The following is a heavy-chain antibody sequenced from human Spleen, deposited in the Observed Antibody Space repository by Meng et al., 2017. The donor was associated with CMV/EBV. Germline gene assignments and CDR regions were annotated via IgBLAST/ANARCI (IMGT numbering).Heavy chain of an antibody. J-gene: IGHJ4*02. CDR2: INPNSGDT. D-gene: IGHD6-19*01. CDR1: GYTFTGYD. V-gene: IGHV1-2*02. CDR3: ARGLAYSSAN. Sequence: QVQRVQWGDGVQEPGGSWKVSCKASGYTFTGYDMDWVRQAPGQGLEWMGWINPNSGDTNYAQKFQGRVTMTRDTSISTAYLELSRLRSEDTAVYYCARGLAYSSANWGQGTLVTVSS.